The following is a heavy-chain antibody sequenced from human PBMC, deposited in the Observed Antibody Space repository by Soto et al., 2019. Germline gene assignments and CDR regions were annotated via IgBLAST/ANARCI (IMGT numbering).Heavy chain of an antibody. V-gene: IGHV4-31*02. CDR3: ARAPGRMMNALRYYYGLDV. CDR2: IYHRGGT. CDR1: GGSISSGGYY. D-gene: IGHD2-8*01. Sequence: QVQLQESGPGLVKPSETLSFTCNVSGGSISSGGYYWSWIRQLPGKGLEWIGYIYHRGGTYYNPALTRRINISVDTSKNQFSLKMTSVTAADTAVYFCARAPGRMMNALRYYYGLDVWGPGTTVTVSS. J-gene: IGHJ6*02.